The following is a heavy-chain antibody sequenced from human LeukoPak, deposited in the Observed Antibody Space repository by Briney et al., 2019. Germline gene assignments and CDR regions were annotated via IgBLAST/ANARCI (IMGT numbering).Heavy chain of an antibody. CDR2: INPNSGGT. CDR1: GYTFTGYY. J-gene: IGHJ6*03. Sequence: ASVKVSCKASGYTFTGYYMHWVRQAPGQGLEWMGWINPNSGGTNYAQKFQGRVTMTRDTSISTAYMELSRLRSDDTAVYYCARAASDSRHYYYYYMDVWGKGTTVTVSS. D-gene: IGHD2-21*02. CDR3: ARAASDSRHYYYYYMDV. V-gene: IGHV1-2*02.